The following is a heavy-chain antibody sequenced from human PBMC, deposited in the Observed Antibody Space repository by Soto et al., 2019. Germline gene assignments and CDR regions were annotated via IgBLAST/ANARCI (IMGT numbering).Heavy chain of an antibody. CDR3: ERDNPPFDP. J-gene: IGHJ5*02. Sequence: ASVNGACKGSGYAITRYVVGWVRQAPGQGLEWMGWISAYNGNTKYAQKVQGRVTMTTDTSTNTAYMELRSLRSDDTAVYYCERDNPPFDPWGQGTLVTVSS. CDR2: ISAYNGNT. CDR1: GYAITRYV. V-gene: IGHV1-18*01.